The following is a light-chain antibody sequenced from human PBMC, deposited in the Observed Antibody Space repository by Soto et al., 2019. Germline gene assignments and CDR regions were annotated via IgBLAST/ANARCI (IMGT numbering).Light chain of an antibody. CDR2: WAS. V-gene: IGKV4-1*01. Sequence: DIVMTQSPDSLAVSLGERATINCKSSQSVLYSSNNKNYLAWYQQKPGQPPKLLIYWASTRESGVPDRFSGSGSGTDFTLTISSLHAEDVAVYYCQQYYSSWTFGQGTKVEIK. CDR3: QQYYSSWT. J-gene: IGKJ1*01. CDR1: QSVLYSSNNKNY.